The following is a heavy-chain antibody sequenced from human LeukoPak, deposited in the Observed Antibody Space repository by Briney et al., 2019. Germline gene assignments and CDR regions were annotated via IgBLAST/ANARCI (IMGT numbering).Heavy chain of an antibody. CDR3: AKENTIFGVFIIPFDY. J-gene: IGHJ4*02. CDR1: GFTFSSYR. D-gene: IGHD3-3*01. Sequence: GGSLRLSCAASGFTFSSYRMNWVRQAPGKGLEWVSAISGSGGSTYYADSVKGRFTISRDNSKNTLYLQMNSLRAEDTAVYYCAKENTIFGVFIIPFDYWGQGTLVTVYS. V-gene: IGHV3-23*01. CDR2: ISGSGGST.